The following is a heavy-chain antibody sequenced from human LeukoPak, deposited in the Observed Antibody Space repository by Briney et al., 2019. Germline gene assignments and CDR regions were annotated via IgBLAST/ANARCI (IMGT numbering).Heavy chain of an antibody. V-gene: IGHV3-23*01. CDR1: GVAFSTYA. J-gene: IGHJ4*02. D-gene: IGHD3-9*01. CDR2: ISGSGATA. CDR3: AKAESNDTLTPFDS. Sequence: PGGSLRLSCAASGVAFSTYAMNWVRQAPGKGLEWVSAISGSGATAYYEDSVKGRFTISRDNSKKELYLQMSSLRAEDTAVYYCAKAESNDTLTPFDSWGQGTLVTVSS.